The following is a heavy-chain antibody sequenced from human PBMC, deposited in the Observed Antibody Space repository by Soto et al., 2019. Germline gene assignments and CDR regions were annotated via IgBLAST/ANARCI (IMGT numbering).Heavy chain of an antibody. Sequence: TLSLPCSLSGGSLTGAYYWNWILQHPGKGLEWIGSIHYRGSTYYNPSLKTRITISLDRSNNQFSLNMSSVTAADTAVYYCARVRDSFGLDVWGQGTTATVSS. CDR2: IHYRGST. CDR1: GGSLTGAYY. D-gene: IGHD2-15*01. V-gene: IGHV4-31*03. J-gene: IGHJ6*02. CDR3: ARVRDSFGLDV.